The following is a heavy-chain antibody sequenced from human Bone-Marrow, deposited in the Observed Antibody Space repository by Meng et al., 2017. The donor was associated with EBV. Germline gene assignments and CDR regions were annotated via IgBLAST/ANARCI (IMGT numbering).Heavy chain of an antibody. CDR1: GGSISSSSDY. V-gene: IGHV4-39*07. CDR3: ASQTTVSKGVYDY. Sequence: QLRRQASGPALLKHPESLSSTAIASGGSISSSSDYWGWIRQPPGKGLEWIGSIYYSGSTYYNPSLKSRVTISVDTSKNQFSLKLSSVTAADTAVYYCASQTTVSKGVYDYWGQGTLVTVSS. J-gene: IGHJ4*02. D-gene: IGHD4-17*01. CDR2: IYYSGST.